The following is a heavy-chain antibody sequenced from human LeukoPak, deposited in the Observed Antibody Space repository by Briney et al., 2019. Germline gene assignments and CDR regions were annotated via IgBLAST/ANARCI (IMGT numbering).Heavy chain of an antibody. Sequence: GRSLRLSCAASGFTFDDYAMHWVRQAPGKGLEWVSGISWNSGSIGYADPVKGRFTISRDNAKNSLYLQMNSLRAEDTALYYCAKDVYYYDSSGYYGRGDYWGQGTLVTVSS. V-gene: IGHV3-9*01. J-gene: IGHJ4*02. CDR3: AKDVYYYDSSGYYGRGDY. D-gene: IGHD3-22*01. CDR2: ISWNSGSI. CDR1: GFTFDDYA.